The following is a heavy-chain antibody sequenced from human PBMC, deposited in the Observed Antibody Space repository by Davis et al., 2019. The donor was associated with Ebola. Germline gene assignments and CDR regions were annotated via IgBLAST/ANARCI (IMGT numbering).Heavy chain of an antibody. CDR1: GGSISSSSYY. CDR2: IYYSGST. Sequence: MPSETLSLTCTVSGGSISSSSYYWGWIRQPPGKGLEWIGSIYYSGSTYYNPSLKSRVTISVDTSKSQLSLKLSSVTAADTAVYYCARIIMITFGGVIARWGQGTMVTVSS. J-gene: IGHJ3*01. D-gene: IGHD3-16*02. V-gene: IGHV4-39*01. CDR3: ARIIMITFGGVIAR.